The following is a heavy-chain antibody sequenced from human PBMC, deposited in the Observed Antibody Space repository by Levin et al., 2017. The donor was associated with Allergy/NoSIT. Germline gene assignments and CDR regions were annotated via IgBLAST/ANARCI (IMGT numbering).Heavy chain of an antibody. J-gene: IGHJ4*02. CDR2: INHSGYT. CDR1: GGSFSGDY. Sequence: SETLSLTCAVYGGSFSGDYWSWIRQPPGKGLEWIGEINHSGYTNYNPSLKSRVTISVDTSKNQFSLKLRSVTAADTAVYYCARGLYQYFWSGFSYFDYWGQGTLVTVSS. D-gene: IGHD3-3*01. V-gene: IGHV4-34*01. CDR3: ARGLYQYFWSGFSYFDY.